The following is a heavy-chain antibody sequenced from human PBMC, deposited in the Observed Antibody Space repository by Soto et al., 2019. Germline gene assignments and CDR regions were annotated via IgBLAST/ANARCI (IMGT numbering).Heavy chain of an antibody. Sequence: PSETLSLTCTVSGGSISSGDYYWSWIRQPPGKGLEWIGYIYYSGSTYYNPSLKSRVTISVDTSKNQFSLKLSSVTAADTAVYYCARESSYYYGSGSYRWFDPWGQGTLVTVSS. J-gene: IGHJ5*02. D-gene: IGHD3-10*01. CDR3: ARESSYYYGSGSYRWFDP. CDR2: IYYSGST. V-gene: IGHV4-30-4*01. CDR1: GGSISSGDYY.